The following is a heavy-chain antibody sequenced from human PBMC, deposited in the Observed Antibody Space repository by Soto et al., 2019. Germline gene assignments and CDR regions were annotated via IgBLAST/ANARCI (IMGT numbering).Heavy chain of an antibody. CDR2: IYYIGST. CDR1: GGSISSGDYY. CDR3: ARDRVWSGYPDPNNWFDP. V-gene: IGHV4-30-4*01. D-gene: IGHD3-3*01. Sequence: TSETLSLTCTVSGGSISSGDYYWSWIRQPPGKGLEWIWYIYYIGSTYYNPSLKSRVTISVDTSKNHFSLKLSSVTAADTAVYYCARDRVWSGYPDPNNWFDPWGQGTLVTVSS. J-gene: IGHJ5*02.